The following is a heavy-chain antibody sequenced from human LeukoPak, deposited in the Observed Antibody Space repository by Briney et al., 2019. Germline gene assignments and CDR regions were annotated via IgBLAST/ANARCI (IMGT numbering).Heavy chain of an antibody. CDR1: GVSMSPYY. J-gene: IGHJ5*02. D-gene: IGHD3-9*01. CDR2: IQYSGST. Sequence: SETLSLTCTVSGVSMSPYYWNWIRQPPGKGLEWIGYIQYSGSTHYNPSLESRVTISVDTSKNQFSLKLSSVTAADTAVYYCARRVDYDILTGHSWFDPWGQGTLVTVSS. CDR3: ARRVDYDILTGHSWFDP. V-gene: IGHV4-59*08.